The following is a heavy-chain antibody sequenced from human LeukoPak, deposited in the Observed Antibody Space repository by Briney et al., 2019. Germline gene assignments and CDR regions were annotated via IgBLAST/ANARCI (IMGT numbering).Heavy chain of an antibody. CDR1: GFTLSSFA. J-gene: IGHJ4*02. Sequence: PGGSLRLSCAASGFTLSSFAMHWVRQAPGKGLEYVSGISSNGGITYYANSVKGRFTISRDNSKNTLYLQMGSLRVEDMAVYYCARSWAQIVVVTAATIGIDYWGQGTLVTVSS. CDR3: ARSWAQIVVVTAATIGIDY. CDR2: ISSNGGIT. V-gene: IGHV3-64*01. D-gene: IGHD2-2*01.